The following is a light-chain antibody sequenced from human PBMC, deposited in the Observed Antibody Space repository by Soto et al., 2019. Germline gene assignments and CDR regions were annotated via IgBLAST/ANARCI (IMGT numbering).Light chain of an antibody. Sequence: DIQMTQSPASLSASVGDRVTITCRASQNVATYLNWHQQKPGKAPKLLIFAASSLGSGVPSRFSGSGSGTDFTLTISSLQPEDFATYYCQQSYGSPTFGQGTKVEVK. CDR3: QQSYGSPT. CDR1: QNVATY. V-gene: IGKV1-39*01. J-gene: IGKJ1*01. CDR2: AAS.